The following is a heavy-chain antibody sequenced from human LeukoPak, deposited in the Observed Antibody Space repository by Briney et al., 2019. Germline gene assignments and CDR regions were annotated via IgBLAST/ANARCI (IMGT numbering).Heavy chain of an antibody. D-gene: IGHD1-26*01. Sequence: GGSLRLSCAVSGLTFSSYNMNWVRQAPGKGLEWVAVISHDGSKKYYADSVKGRFTISRDNSKNTLYLQMNSLRDEDTAVYYCAKDPYSGSFEYFQHWGQGTLVTVSS. CDR3: AKDPYSGSFEYFQH. CDR2: ISHDGSKK. J-gene: IGHJ1*01. CDR1: GLTFSSYN. V-gene: IGHV3-30*18.